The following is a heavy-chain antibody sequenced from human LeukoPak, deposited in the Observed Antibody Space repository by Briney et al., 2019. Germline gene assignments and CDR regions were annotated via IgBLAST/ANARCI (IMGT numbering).Heavy chain of an antibody. CDR1: GGSISSGDYY. CDR2: IYTSGST. Sequence: PSETLSLTCTVSGGSISSGDYYWSWIRQPPGKGLEWIGRIYTSGSTNYNPSLKSRVTMSVDTSKNQFSLKLSSVTAADTAVYYCARDRFVIDLYRYFDLWGRGTLVTVSS. V-gene: IGHV4-61*02. J-gene: IGHJ2*01. D-gene: IGHD3-16*02. CDR3: ARDRFVIDLYRYFDL.